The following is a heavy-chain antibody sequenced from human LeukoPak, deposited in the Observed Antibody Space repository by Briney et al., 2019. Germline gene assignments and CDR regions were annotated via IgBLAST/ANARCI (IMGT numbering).Heavy chain of an antibody. CDR3: ANHCSGGTCYRYYFDH. Sequence: SDTLSLTCTLSGASISSGGYYWSWLRQHPAKGLEWIGYIYYTGSTYYNPSLKSRVTMSVDTSKNQFSLPVSSVTAADTGVYYCANHCSGGTCYRYYFDHWGQGSLVTVSA. CDR1: GASISSGGYY. CDR2: IYYTGST. V-gene: IGHV4-31*03. D-gene: IGHD2-15*01. J-gene: IGHJ4*02.